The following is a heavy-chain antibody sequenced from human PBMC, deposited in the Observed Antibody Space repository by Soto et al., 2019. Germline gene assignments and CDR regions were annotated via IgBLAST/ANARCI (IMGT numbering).Heavy chain of an antibody. D-gene: IGHD3-22*01. J-gene: IGHJ4*02. Sequence: VKVSCKASGCTFTNYYLHWVRQAPGQGLEWMGGIIPIFGTANYAQKFQGRVTITADESTSTAYMELSSLRSEDTAVYYCARVPPPTYYYDSKRGDEYFDYWGQGTLVTVSS. CDR2: IIPIFGTA. V-gene: IGHV1-69*13. CDR1: GCTFTNYY. CDR3: ARVPPPTYYYDSKRGDEYFDY.